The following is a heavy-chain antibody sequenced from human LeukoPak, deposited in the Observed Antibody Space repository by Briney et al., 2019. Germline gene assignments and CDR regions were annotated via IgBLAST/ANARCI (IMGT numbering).Heavy chain of an antibody. CDR3: ARDVAYYYDSSGYSRAFDI. D-gene: IGHD3-22*01. V-gene: IGHV4-30-4*08. CDR1: GGSISSGDYY. J-gene: IGHJ3*02. CDR2: IYYSGST. Sequence: SETLSLTCTVSGGSISSGDYYWSWIRQPPGKDLAWIGYIYYSGSTYYNPSLKSRVTISVDTSKNQFSLKLSSVTAADTAVYYCARDVAYYYDSSGYSRAFDIWGQGTMVTVSS.